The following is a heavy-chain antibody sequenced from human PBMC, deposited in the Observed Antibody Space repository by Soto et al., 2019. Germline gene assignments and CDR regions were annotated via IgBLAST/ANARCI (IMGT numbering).Heavy chain of an antibody. CDR2: VSHDGRNT. D-gene: IGHD6-13*01. V-gene: IGHV3-30*18. CDR3: AKGGRPSLVTSAFTY. Sequence: VQLVESGGGVVQPGRSLRLSCAASGFTFSDYAMHWVRQAPGKGLEWVAVVSHDGRNTHYADSVKGRFTISRDSSKNTVSLALTTLRAADTAVYSCAKGGRPSLVTSAFTYWGQGALVTVSS. CDR1: GFTFSDYA. J-gene: IGHJ4*02.